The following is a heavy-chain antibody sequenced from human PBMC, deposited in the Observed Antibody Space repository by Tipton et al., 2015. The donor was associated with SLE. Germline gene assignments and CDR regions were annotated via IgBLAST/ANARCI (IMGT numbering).Heavy chain of an antibody. CDR3: ARGPDAFDI. J-gene: IGHJ3*02. CDR1: GGSISSINYF. CDR2: IYYGERA. Sequence: LRLSCTVFGGSISSINYFWGWIRQPPGKGLEWIANIYYGERAYYNSSLKSRVTISEDTSKNQFSLKLTSVTAADTAVYYCARGPDAFDIWGQGTMVTVSS. V-gene: IGHV4-39*07.